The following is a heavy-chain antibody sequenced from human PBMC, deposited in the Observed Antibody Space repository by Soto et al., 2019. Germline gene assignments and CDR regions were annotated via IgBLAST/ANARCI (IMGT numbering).Heavy chain of an antibody. Sequence: ASVKVSCKASGYTFTSYGISWVRQAPGQGLEWMGWISAYNGNTNYAQKLQGRVTMTTDTSTSTAYMELRSLRSDDTAVYYCARGPRSEYSSSHWFDPWGQGTLVTVSS. V-gene: IGHV1-18*01. CDR2: ISAYNGNT. CDR1: GYTFTSYG. J-gene: IGHJ5*02. CDR3: ARGPRSEYSSSHWFDP. D-gene: IGHD6-6*01.